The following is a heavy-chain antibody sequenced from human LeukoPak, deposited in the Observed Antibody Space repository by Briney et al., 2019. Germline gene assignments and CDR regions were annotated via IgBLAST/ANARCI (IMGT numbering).Heavy chain of an antibody. CDR3: ARCLGWEDTGGYYMDV. J-gene: IGHJ6*03. CDR1: GGSISSYY. Sequence: SETLSLTCTVSGGSISSYYWSWIRQPPGKGLEWIGYIYYSGSTNYNPSLKSRVTISVDTSKNQFSLKLSSVTAADTAVYYCARCLGWEDTGGYYMDVWGKGTTVTASS. V-gene: IGHV4-59*01. D-gene: IGHD5-18*01. CDR2: IYYSGST.